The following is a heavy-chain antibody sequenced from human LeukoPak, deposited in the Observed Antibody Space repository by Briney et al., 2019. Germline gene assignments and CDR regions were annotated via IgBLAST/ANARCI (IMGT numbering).Heavy chain of an antibody. Sequence: GGSLRLSCAASGFTFSSSAMSWVRQAPGKGLEWVSAISGSGGSTYYADSVKGRFTISRDNSKNTLYLQMNSLRAEDTAVYYCAKGLEYYDSSGYFLDAFDIWGQGTMVTVSS. CDR2: ISGSGGST. CDR3: AKGLEYYDSSGYFLDAFDI. V-gene: IGHV3-23*01. CDR1: GFTFSSSA. D-gene: IGHD3-22*01. J-gene: IGHJ3*02.